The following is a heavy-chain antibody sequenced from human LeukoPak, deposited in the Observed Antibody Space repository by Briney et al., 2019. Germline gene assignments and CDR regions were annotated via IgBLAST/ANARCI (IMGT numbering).Heavy chain of an antibody. J-gene: IGHJ4*02. V-gene: IGHV3-11*04. Sequence: PGGSLRPSCAASGFTFSDYYMSWIRQAPGKGLEWVSYISSSGSTIYYADSVKGRFTISRDDSKNTLYLQMNSLRAEDTAVYYCARAGELRSSFDYWGQGTLVTVSS. CDR3: ARAGELRSSFDY. CDR1: GFTFSDYY. CDR2: ISSSGSTI. D-gene: IGHD4-17*01.